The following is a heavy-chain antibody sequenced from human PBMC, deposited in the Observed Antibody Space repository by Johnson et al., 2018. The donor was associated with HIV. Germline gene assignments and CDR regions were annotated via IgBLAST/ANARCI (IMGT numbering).Heavy chain of an antibody. Sequence: QVKLVESGGGVVQPGKSLTLSCVGSGLSFSNFGIHWVRQAPGKGPEWVAVISYDGSNKYYAESVKGRFTISRDNSNNTLYLQMNSLRTEDTAVYYCAREHGPDEGYYDGRYYSGFDIWGQGTMVTVSS. J-gene: IGHJ3*02. CDR1: GLSFSNFG. CDR3: AREHGPDEGYYDGRYYSGFDI. D-gene: IGHD3-22*01. V-gene: IGHV3-30*03. CDR2: ISYDGSNK.